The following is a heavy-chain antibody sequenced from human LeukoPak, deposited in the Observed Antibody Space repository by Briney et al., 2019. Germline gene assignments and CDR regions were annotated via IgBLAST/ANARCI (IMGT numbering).Heavy chain of an antibody. Sequence: SETLSLTCAVYGGSFSGYYWSWIRQPPGKGLEWIGKINHSGSTNYNPSLKSRVTMSVDTSKNQFSLKLSSVTAADTAVYYCAVKFGGDSYNWFDPWGQGTLVTVSS. J-gene: IGHJ5*02. CDR1: GGSFSGYY. D-gene: IGHD2-21*01. CDR3: AVKFGGDSYNWFDP. V-gene: IGHV4-34*01. CDR2: INHSGST.